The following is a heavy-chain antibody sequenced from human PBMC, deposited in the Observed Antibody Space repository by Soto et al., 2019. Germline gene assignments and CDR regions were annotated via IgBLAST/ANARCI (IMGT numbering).Heavy chain of an antibody. J-gene: IGHJ6*02. CDR1: GFTFSSYG. V-gene: IGHV3-33*01. CDR3: ARDQSGYSSSRVYYYYYYGMDV. CDR2: IWYDGSNK. D-gene: IGHD6-6*01. Sequence: GGSLRLSCAASGFTFSSYGMHWVRQAPGKGLEWVAVIWYDGSNKYYADSVKGRFTISRDNSKNTLYLQMNSLRAEDTAVYYCARDQSGYSSSRVYYYYYYGMDVWGQGTTVTVSS.